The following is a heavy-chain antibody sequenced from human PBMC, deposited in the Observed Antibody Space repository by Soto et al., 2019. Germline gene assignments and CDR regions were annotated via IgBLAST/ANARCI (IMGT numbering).Heavy chain of an antibody. CDR3: ARDPSYGRYYFDY. CDR2: IYSGGGT. Sequence: GGSLRLSCAVSGFSVSSTYMNWVRQAPGKGLEWVSVIYSGGGTYYADSVKGRFTISRDNSKNTLDLQMNSLRVDDTALYYCARDPSYGRYYFDYWGQGTLVTVSS. V-gene: IGHV3-53*01. CDR1: GFSVSSTY. D-gene: IGHD3-16*01. J-gene: IGHJ4*02.